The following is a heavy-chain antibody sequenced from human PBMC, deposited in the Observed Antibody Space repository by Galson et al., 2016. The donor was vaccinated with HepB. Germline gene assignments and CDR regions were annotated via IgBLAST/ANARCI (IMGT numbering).Heavy chain of an antibody. Sequence: SLRLSCAASGFTFSSFAMSWVRQAPGKGLEWVSTISGSRGDFIYYADSVKGRFTISRDNAKNSVHLQMNGLRAEDTAVYYCARDKSEQRFSSWFDPWGQGTLVTVSS. V-gene: IGHV3-21*01. CDR2: ISGSRGDFI. J-gene: IGHJ5*02. CDR1: GFTFSSFA. CDR3: ARDKSEQRFSSWFDP. D-gene: IGHD1/OR15-1a*01.